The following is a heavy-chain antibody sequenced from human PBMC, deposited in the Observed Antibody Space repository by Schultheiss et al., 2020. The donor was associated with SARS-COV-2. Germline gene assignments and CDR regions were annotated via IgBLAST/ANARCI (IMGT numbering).Heavy chain of an antibody. CDR2: INPNSGGT. V-gene: IGHV1-2*02. D-gene: IGHD3-22*01. CDR3: APGVVVVITGYFDY. CDR1: GYTFTGYY. J-gene: IGHJ4*02. Sequence: ASVKVSCKASGYTFTGYYMHWVRQAPGQGLEWMGWINPNSGGTNYAQKFQGRVTMTRDTSISTAYMELSSLRSEDMVVYSCAPGVVVVITGYFDYWGQGTLVTVSS.